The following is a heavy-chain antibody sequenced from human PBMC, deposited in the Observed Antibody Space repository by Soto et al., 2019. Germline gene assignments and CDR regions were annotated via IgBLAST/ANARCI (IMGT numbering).Heavy chain of an antibody. Sequence: QVQLVQSGAEVKKPGASVKVSCKASGYTFTSYYRHWVRQAPGQGLEWMGIINPSGGSTSYAQKCQGRVTMTRDTSTSPVYMELSSLRSEDTAVYYCARAGTGDAFDIWGQGTMVTVSS. D-gene: IGHD6-19*01. V-gene: IGHV1-46*01. CDR3: ARAGTGDAFDI. CDR2: INPSGGST. J-gene: IGHJ3*02. CDR1: GYTFTSYY.